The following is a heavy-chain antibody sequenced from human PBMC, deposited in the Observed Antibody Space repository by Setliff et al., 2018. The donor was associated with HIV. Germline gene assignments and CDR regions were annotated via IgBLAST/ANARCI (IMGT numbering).Heavy chain of an antibody. J-gene: IGHJ1*01. D-gene: IGHD6-13*01. V-gene: IGHV4-61*10. CDR3: ARDRIPAGGSSWYPEYFQH. CDR2: IYYTGIT. Sequence: SETLSLTCTVFGGSINSDSYYWTWIRQPAGKGLEWIGYIYYTGITDNNPSLEGRVTISVDTSKNQVSLRLKSVTTADTAVYYCARDRIPAGGSSWYPEYFQHWGQGTLVTVSS. CDR1: GGSINSDSYY.